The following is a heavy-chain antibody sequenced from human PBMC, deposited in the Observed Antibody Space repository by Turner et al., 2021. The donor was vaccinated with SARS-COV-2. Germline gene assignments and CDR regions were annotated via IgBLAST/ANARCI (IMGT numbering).Heavy chain of an antibody. CDR3: AHWLWFGLISDAFDI. V-gene: IGHV2-5*02. Sequence: QITLKESGPTLVKPTQTLTLTCTFSGFSLSTSGVGVGWIRQPPGKALEWLALIYWDDEKRYSPSLKSRLTITKDTSKNQMVLTMTNMDPVDTATYYCAHWLWFGLISDAFDIWGQGTMVTVSS. CDR2: IYWDDEK. J-gene: IGHJ3*02. D-gene: IGHD3-10*01. CDR1: GFSLSTSGVG.